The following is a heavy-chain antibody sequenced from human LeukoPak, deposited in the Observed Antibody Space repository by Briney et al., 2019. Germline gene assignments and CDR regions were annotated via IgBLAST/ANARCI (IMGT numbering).Heavy chain of an antibody. J-gene: IGHJ6*02. CDR2: IKQDGSEK. CDR1: GFTFSSYW. V-gene: IGHV3-7*01. D-gene: IGHD4-17*01. Sequence: HGGSLRLSCAASGFTFSSYWMSWVRQAPGKGLEWVANIKQDGSEKYYVDSVKGRFTISRDNAKNPLYLQMNSLRAEDTAVYYCARDALYDYGDNNYYYYYGMDVWGQGTTVTVSS. CDR3: ARDALYDYGDNNYYYYYGMDV.